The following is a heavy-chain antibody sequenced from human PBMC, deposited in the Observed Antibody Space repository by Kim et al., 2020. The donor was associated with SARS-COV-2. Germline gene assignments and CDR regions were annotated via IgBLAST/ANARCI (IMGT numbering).Heavy chain of an antibody. CDR3: ARRLTFDI. D-gene: IGHD3-22*01. Sequence: HSGSTKYKPSLESRVTISLDTSKNQFSLEVDSVTAADTAVYYCARRLTFDIWGQGTMVTVSS. V-gene: IGHV4-4*06. CDR2: HSGST. J-gene: IGHJ3*02.